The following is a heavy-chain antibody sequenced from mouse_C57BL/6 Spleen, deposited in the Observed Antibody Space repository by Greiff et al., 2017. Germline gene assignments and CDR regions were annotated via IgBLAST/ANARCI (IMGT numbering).Heavy chain of an antibody. V-gene: IGHV1-39*01. CDR3: AKYWDRGLED. CDR1: GYSFTDYN. Sequence: VQLQQSGPELVKPGASVKISCKASGYSFTDYNMNWVKQSNGKSLEWIGEINPNYGTTSYNQKFKGKATLTVDKSSSTDYMQLNSVTSEDSAVYYCAKYWDRGLEDWGQGTTLTVSS. CDR2: INPNYGTT. D-gene: IGHD4-1*01. J-gene: IGHJ2*01.